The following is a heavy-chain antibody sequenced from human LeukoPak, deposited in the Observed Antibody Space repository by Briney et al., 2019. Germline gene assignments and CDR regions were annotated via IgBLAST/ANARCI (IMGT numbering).Heavy chain of an antibody. J-gene: IGHJ5*02. CDR2: INPNSGGT. D-gene: IGHD6-13*01. CDR1: GYTFTGYY. CDR3: ARGIPRIAAAGKINWFDP. V-gene: IGHV1-2*02. Sequence: ASVTVSCKASGYTFTGYYMHWVRQAPGQGLEWMGWINPNSGGTNYAQKFQGRVTMTRDTSISTAYMELSRLRSDDTAVYYCARGIPRIAAAGKINWFDPWGQGTLVTVSS.